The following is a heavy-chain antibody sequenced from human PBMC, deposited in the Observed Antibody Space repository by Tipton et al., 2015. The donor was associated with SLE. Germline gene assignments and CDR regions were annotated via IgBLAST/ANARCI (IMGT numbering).Heavy chain of an antibody. V-gene: IGHV4-39*07. CDR1: GGSFSSDTYL. D-gene: IGHD2-21*02. CDR2: IYYTGTT. Sequence: TLSLTCTVSGGSFSSDTYLWGWIRQPPGKGLEWIGDIYYTGTTYYNPSLKSRVTISVDTSKNQFSLKLSSVTAADTVNYSCAGRGDLLVVTTYFYYWGQRILVTVS. J-gene: IGHJ4*02. CDR3: AGRGDLLVVTTYFYY.